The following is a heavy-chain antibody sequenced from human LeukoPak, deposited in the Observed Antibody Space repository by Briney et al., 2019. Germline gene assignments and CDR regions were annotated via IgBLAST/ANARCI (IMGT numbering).Heavy chain of an antibody. V-gene: IGHV4-39*07. CDR3: ARGVVITRTDAFDI. D-gene: IGHD3-22*01. CDR2: IYYSGST. CDR1: GGSLSSSSYY. Sequence: RPSETLSLTCTVSGGSLSSSSYYWGWLRQPPVKGLEWTGSIYYSGSTYYKHSLKSRVTMSADTSKNQFSLKLSSVTAADTAVYYCARGVVITRTDAFDIWGQGTMVTVSS. J-gene: IGHJ3*02.